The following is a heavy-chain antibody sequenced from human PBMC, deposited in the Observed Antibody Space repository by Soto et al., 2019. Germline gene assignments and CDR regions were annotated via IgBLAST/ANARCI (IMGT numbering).Heavy chain of an antibody. CDR2: ISGSGGST. V-gene: IGHV3-23*01. Sequence: WGSLRLSCAASGFTFSSYAMSWVRQAPGKGLEWVSAISGSGGSTYYADSVKGRFTISRDNSKNTLYLQMNSLRAEDTAVYYCAKGGIVVPAAKLDYWGQGTLVTVSS. CDR3: AKGGIVVPAAKLDY. D-gene: IGHD2-2*01. J-gene: IGHJ4*02. CDR1: GFTFSSYA.